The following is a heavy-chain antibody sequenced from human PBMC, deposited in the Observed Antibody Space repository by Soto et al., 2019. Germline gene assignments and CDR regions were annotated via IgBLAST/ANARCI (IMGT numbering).Heavy chain of an antibody. CDR2: MNPNSGNT. V-gene: IGHV1-8*01. Sequence: ASVKVSCKASGYTFTSYDINWERQATGQGLEWMGWMNPNSGNTGYAQKFQGRVTMTRNTSISTAYMELSSLRSEDTAVYYCARVVLDWDYYYGMDVWGQGTTVAPSS. CDR1: GYTFTSYD. CDR3: ARVVLDWDYYYGMDV. D-gene: IGHD3-9*01. J-gene: IGHJ6*02.